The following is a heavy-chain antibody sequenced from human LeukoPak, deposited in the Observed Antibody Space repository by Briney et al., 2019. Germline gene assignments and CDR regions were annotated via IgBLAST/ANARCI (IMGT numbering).Heavy chain of an antibody. CDR1: GFTFSQYA. D-gene: IGHD2-2*01. Sequence: GGSLRLSCAASGFTFSQYAMHWVRQAPDKGLEWVAAIWYDGSNDYYADSVKGRFTISRDISKNTLYLQMNSLRAEETAVYYCAKREASSFEYWGQGTLVTVSS. J-gene: IGHJ4*02. V-gene: IGHV3-33*06. CDR3: AKREASSFEY. CDR2: IWYDGSND.